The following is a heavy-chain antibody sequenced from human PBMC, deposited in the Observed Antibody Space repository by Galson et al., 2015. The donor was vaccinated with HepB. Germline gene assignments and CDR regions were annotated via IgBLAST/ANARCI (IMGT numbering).Heavy chain of an antibody. D-gene: IGHD2-21*01. CDR1: GFTFSSFG. J-gene: IGHJ3*01. CDR3: AKDSGDHYYDVFDL. Sequence: SLRLSCAASGFTFSSFGMHWVRQASGKGLEWVAFIRYDGNNQQYIDSVKGRFTISRDNSKNTLYLQMNSLRAEDTAVYFCAKDSGDHYYDVFDLWGQGTMVTVSS. V-gene: IGHV3-30*02. CDR2: IRYDGNNQ.